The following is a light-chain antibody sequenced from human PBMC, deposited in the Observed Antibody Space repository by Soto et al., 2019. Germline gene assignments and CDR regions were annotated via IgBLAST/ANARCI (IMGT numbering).Light chain of an antibody. J-gene: IGLJ1*01. V-gene: IGLV2-14*01. CDR3: SSYTSSSTYV. CDR1: SSDVGGYNF. CDR2: DVN. Sequence: QSVLTQPASVSGSPGQSITISCTGTSSDVGGYNFVSWYQQHPGKAPRLIIYDVNYRPSGVSNRFSGSKSGSTASLTISGLQAEDEADYYCSSYTSSSTYVFGTGTKVT.